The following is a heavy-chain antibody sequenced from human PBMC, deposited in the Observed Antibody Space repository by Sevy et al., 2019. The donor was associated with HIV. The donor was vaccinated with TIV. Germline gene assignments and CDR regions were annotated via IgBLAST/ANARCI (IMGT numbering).Heavy chain of an antibody. V-gene: IGHV1-24*01. J-gene: IGHJ5*02. D-gene: IGHD2-15*01. CDR3: APGGLGYYSGSSYYQGDWFDP. CDR1: GYSLRKLS. Sequence: ASVKVSYKVFGYSLRKLSMHWVRQAPGKGLEWMGSLDPGNGEITYAQTLQGRVTMTEDTSTDTAYMELSSLTSEDTATYYCAPGGLGYYSGSSYYQGDWFDPWGQGTLVTVSS. CDR2: LDPGNGEI.